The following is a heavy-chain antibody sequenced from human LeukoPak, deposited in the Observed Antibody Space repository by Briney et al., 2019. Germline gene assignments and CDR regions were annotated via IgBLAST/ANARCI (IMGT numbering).Heavy chain of an antibody. CDR3: ARGRKGLGVYSSSWYGDY. CDR2: INHSGST. CDR1: GGSFSGYY. Sequence: SETLSLTCAVYGGSFSGYYWSWIRQPPGKGLEWIGEINHSGSTNYNPSLKSRVTISVDTSKNQFSLKLSSVTAADTAVYYRARGRKGLGVYSSSWYGDYWGQGTLVTVSS. V-gene: IGHV4-34*01. J-gene: IGHJ4*02. D-gene: IGHD6-13*01.